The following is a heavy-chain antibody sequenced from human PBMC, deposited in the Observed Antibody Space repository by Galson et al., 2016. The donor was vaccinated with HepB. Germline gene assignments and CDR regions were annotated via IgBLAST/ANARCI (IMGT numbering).Heavy chain of an antibody. CDR3: ARDGGQQLVRWERLRKVYYYYAMDV. J-gene: IGHJ6*02. Sequence: SLRLSCAASGFTFSSYSVNWVRQAPGKGLEWVSYISSSSSSIYYADFVKGRFTISRDNAKNSLYLQMNSLRDEDTAVYYCARDGGQQLVRWERLRKVYYYYAMDVWGQGTTVTVSS. CDR1: GFTFSSYS. D-gene: IGHD6-13*01. CDR2: ISSSSSSI. V-gene: IGHV3-48*02.